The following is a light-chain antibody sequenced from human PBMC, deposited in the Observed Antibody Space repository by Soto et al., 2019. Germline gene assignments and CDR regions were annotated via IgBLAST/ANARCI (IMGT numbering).Light chain of an antibody. V-gene: IGKV3-20*01. Sequence: EIVLTQSPGTLSLSPGEGATLSCRTSQSISSSYLIWFQQRPGQAPRVLIYGASNRASGIPDRFSGSGSGTDVALTIIRLEPEEVAVYYCHYYGRLPPYTFVQGTKLDIK. CDR2: GAS. CDR3: HYYGRLPPYT. CDR1: QSISSSY. J-gene: IGKJ2*01.